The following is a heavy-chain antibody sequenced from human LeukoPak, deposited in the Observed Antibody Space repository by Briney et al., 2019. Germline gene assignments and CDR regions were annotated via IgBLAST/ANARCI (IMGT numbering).Heavy chain of an antibody. CDR1: GFTFSSYS. CDR2: ISSSSSYI. V-gene: IGHV3-21*01. D-gene: IGHD5-12*01. CDR3: ARDRVIDIVATIALDY. Sequence: GGSLRLSCAASGFTFSSYSMNWVRQAPGKGLEWVSSISSSSSYIYYADSVKGRFTISRDNAKNSLYLQMNSLRAVDTAVYYCARDRVIDIVATIALDYWGQGTLVTVSS. J-gene: IGHJ4*02.